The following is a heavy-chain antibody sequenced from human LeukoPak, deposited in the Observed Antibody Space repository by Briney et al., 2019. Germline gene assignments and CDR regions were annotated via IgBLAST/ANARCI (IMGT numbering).Heavy chain of an antibody. J-gene: IGHJ6*03. V-gene: IGHV3-53*01. Sequence: PGGSLRLSCAASGFTVSSNYMSWVRQAPGKGLEWVSVIYSGGSTYYADSVKGRFTISRDNSKNTLYLQMNSLRAEDTAVYYCARDRRDLDYYYMDVRGKGTTVTVSS. CDR1: GFTVSSNY. CDR3: ARDRRDLDYYYMDV. CDR2: IYSGGST.